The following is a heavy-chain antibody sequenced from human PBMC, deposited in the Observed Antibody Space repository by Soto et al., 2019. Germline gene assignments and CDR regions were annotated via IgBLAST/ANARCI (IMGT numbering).Heavy chain of an antibody. V-gene: IGHV3-30*18. CDR2: ISYDGSNK. J-gene: IGHJ5*02. CDR3: AKDLLLSAVGS. Sequence: QVQLVESGGGVVQPGRSLRLSCAASGFTFSSYGMHWVRQAPGKGLEWVAVISYDGSNKYYADSVKGRFTISRDNSKNTLYLQMNSLRAEDTAVYYCAKDLLLSAVGSWGQGTLVTVSS. CDR1: GFTFSSYG. D-gene: IGHD3-10*01.